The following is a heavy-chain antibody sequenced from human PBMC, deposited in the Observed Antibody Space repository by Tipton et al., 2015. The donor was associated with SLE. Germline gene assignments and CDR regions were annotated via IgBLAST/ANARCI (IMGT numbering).Heavy chain of an antibody. V-gene: IGHV4-34*01. D-gene: IGHD3-10*01. CDR1: GGSFNGYL. CDR3: TRLKETIRGSHFVWYFDL. CDR2: IDHSGRT. J-gene: IGHJ2*01. Sequence: LRLSCAVYGGSFNGYLWSWIRQPPGKGLEWIWEIDHSGRTKYNPSFKSRVTISLDTSKNQFSLNLTSVTAADTSVYYCTRLKETIRGSHFVWYFDLWGRGTLVAVSS.